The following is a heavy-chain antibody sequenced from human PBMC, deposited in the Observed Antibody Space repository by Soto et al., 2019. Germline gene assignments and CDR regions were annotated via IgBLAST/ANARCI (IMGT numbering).Heavy chain of an antibody. CDR1: GYTFTSYA. D-gene: IGHD3-3*02. CDR2: INAGNGNT. Sequence: QVQLVQSGAEVKKPGASVKVSCKASGYTFTSYAMHWVRQAPGQRLEWMGWINAGNGNTKYSQKFQGRVTITRDTSASTADMELRSLRSDDTAVSYCARDPCISTFPDCCGQGTLVTVSS. CDR3: ARDPCISTFPDC. V-gene: IGHV1-3*01. J-gene: IGHJ4*02.